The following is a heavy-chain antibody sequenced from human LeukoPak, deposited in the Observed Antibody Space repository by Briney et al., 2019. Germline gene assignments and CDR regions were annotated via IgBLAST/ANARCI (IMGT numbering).Heavy chain of an antibody. CDR2: IHADGGRT. J-gene: IGHJ6*02. CDR3: STWAFYHGLDV. Sequence: GGSLRLSCAASGFAFADYAMHWVRQIPGKGLECVAHIHADGGRTFYADSVKGRFTVFRDNGKNSLFLQMDSLTSDDTALYYCSTWAFYHGLDVWGQGATVIVSS. V-gene: IGHV3-43*02. CDR1: GFAFADYA. D-gene: IGHD2/OR15-2a*01.